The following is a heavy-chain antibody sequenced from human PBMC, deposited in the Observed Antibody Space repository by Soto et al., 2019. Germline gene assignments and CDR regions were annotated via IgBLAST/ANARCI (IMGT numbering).Heavy chain of an antibody. CDR1: GFTFDDYA. Sequence: GGSLRLSCAASGFTFDDYAMHWVRQAPGKGLEWVSGISWNSGSIGYADSVKGRFTISRDNAKNSLYLQMNSLRAEDTALYYCAKSRGYSSSSGMDYWGQGTLVTVSS. CDR2: ISWNSGSI. J-gene: IGHJ4*02. D-gene: IGHD6-6*01. V-gene: IGHV3-9*01. CDR3: AKSRGYSSSSGMDY.